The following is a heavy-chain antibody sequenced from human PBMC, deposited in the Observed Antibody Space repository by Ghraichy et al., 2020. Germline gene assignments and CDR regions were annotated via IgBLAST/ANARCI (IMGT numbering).Heavy chain of an antibody. CDR3: ARLKTGEDDAFDI. CDR2: ISSSSSTI. Sequence: GESLNISCAASGFTFSSYSMNWVRQAPGKGLEWVSYISSSSSTIYYADSVKGRFTISRDNAKNSLYLQMNSLRAEDTAVYYCARLKTGEDDAFDIWGQGTMVTVSS. J-gene: IGHJ3*02. D-gene: IGHD7-27*01. CDR1: GFTFSSYS. V-gene: IGHV3-48*01.